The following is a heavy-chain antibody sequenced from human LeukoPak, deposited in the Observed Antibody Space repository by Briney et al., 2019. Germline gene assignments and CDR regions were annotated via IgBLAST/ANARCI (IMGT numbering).Heavy chain of an antibody. J-gene: IGHJ4*02. D-gene: IGHD3-16*01. CDR1: GFPFSSYA. V-gene: IGHV3-23*01. CDR2: ISASGSDT. Sequence: GESLRLSCTGSGFPFSSYAMSWVRQAPGKGLEWVSYISASGSDTYYADSVKGRLTTSRDSSKNTLYLEMNSLRVEDTAVYYCVLDARLGESLRWGQGTLVTVSS. CDR3: VLDARLGESLR.